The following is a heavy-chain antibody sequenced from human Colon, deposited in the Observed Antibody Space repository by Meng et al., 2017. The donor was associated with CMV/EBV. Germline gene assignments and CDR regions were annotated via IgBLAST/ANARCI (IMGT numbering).Heavy chain of an antibody. D-gene: IGHD2-2*01. V-gene: IGHV1-2*02. CDR3: ARSSTSCYGRCYYYYGMDV. CDR2: INPNSGGT. J-gene: IGHJ6*02. CDR1: GYTFTGYY. Sequence: ASVKVSCKASGYTFTGYYMHWVRQAPGQGLEWMGWINPNSGGTNYAQKFQGRVTMTRDTSISTAYMELSRLRSDDTAVYYCARSSTSCYGRCYYYYGMDVWGQGITVTVSS.